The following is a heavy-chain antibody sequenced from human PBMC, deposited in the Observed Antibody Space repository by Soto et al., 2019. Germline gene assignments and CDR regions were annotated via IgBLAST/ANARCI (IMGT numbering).Heavy chain of an antibody. D-gene: IGHD4-17*01. CDR1: GYTFTSYG. J-gene: IGHJ6*02. CDR3: ARVGTVTPTTNYFYYFGLAV. CDR2: INGGNGNT. Sequence: ASVKVSCKASGYTFTSYGMHWMRQAPGQRLEWMGWINGGNGNTKYSQKFQGRVTITRDTSASTAYMELSSLRSEDTAVYYCARVGTVTPTTNYFYYFGLAVWGHGTTVTVSS. V-gene: IGHV1-3*01.